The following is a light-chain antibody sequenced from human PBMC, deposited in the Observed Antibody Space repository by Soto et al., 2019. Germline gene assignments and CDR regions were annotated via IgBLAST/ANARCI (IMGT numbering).Light chain of an antibody. J-gene: IGKJ1*01. CDR2: GAS. Sequence: EIVMTQSPPTLSVSPGERATLSCRASQSVGSTYLAWYQQKPGQAPRLLIYGASTRATGIPARFSGSGSGTEFTLTISSLQSEDFAVYYCQQYNNWPETFGQGTKVDIK. V-gene: IGKV3-15*01. CDR3: QQYNNWPET. CDR1: QSVGSTY.